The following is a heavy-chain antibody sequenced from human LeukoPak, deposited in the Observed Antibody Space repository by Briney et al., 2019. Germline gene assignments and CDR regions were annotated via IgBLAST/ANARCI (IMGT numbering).Heavy chain of an antibody. CDR3: ATRPYSGSYYYAGAFDI. J-gene: IGHJ3*02. D-gene: IGHD1-26*01. V-gene: IGHV1-18*01. CDR2: ISAYNGNT. Sequence: GASVKVSCKASGYTFTSYGISWMRQAPGQGLEWMGWISAYNGNTNYAQKLQGRVTMTTDTSTSTAYMELRSLRSDDTAVYYCATRPYSGSYYYAGAFDIWGQGTMVTVSS. CDR1: GYTFTSYG.